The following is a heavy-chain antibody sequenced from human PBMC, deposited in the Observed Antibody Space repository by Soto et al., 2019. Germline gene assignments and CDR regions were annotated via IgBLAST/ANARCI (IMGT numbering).Heavy chain of an antibody. Sequence: LKLSCAASGFTFGSYAMSWGSQAPGKGLELVAAISGSGGSTYYADSVKGRFTISIDNSKNTLYLQMNSLRSEDTAVYYCAKVGYLNSTSCLSRYCDNCYRQDVSAQGTSDPVSS. CDR1: GFTFGSYA. J-gene: IGHJ6*02. CDR3: AKVGYLNSTSCLSRYCDNCYRQDV. V-gene: IGHV3-23*01. D-gene: IGHD2-2*01. CDR2: ISGSGGST.